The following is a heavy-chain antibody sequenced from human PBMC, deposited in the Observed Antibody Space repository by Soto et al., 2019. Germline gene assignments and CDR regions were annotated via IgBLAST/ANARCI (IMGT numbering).Heavy chain of an antibody. D-gene: IGHD3-22*01. J-gene: IGHJ4*02. V-gene: IGHV1-24*01. CDR2: FDAEDGKT. Sequence: QVQLVQSGAEVKKPGASVKVSCKVSGYTLTELFMHWVRQAPGKGLEWMGGFDAEDGKTLNAQELQGRLTMTEDTSTDTAYMELSSLRSDDTAVYYCATDLSTLYDPSGLDHWGQGTLVTVSS. CDR1: GYTLTELF. CDR3: ATDLSTLYDPSGLDH.